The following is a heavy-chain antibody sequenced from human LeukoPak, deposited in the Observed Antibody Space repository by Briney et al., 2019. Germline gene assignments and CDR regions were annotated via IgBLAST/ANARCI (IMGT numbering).Heavy chain of an antibody. CDR3: ARDRNYYDSSGYPFFDY. CDR1: GFTFSSYA. Sequence: GGSLRLSCAGSGFTFSSYAMSWIRQAPGKGLEWVSYISSSGSTIYYADSVKGRFTISRDNAKNSLYLQMNSLRAEDTAVYYCARDRNYYDSSGYPFFDYWGQGTLVTVSS. CDR2: ISSSGSTI. D-gene: IGHD3-22*01. J-gene: IGHJ4*02. V-gene: IGHV3-11*01.